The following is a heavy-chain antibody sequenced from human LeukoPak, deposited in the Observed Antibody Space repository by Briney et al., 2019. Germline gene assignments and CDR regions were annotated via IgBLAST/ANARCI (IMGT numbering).Heavy chain of an antibody. V-gene: IGHV1-2*02. D-gene: IGHD1-1*01. CDR1: GYTFTGYY. CDR2: INPNSGGT. J-gene: IGHJ4*02. Sequence: ASVKVSCKASGYTFTGYYMHWVRQAPGQGLEWMGWINPNSGGTNYAQKLQGRVTMTTDTSTSTAYMELRSLRSDDTAVYYCARSVQRSRSFDYWGQGTLVTVSS. CDR3: ARSVQRSRSFDY.